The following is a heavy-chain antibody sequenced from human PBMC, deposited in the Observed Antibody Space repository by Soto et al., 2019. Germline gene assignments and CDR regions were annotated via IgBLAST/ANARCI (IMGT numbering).Heavy chain of an antibody. D-gene: IGHD6-19*01. J-gene: IGHJ4*02. V-gene: IGHV1-24*01. CDR1: GYTLTELS. CDR2: FDPEDGET. CDR3: ASLGWEAPRQWPYSY. Sequence: ASVKVSCKVSGYTLTELSMHWVRQAPGKGLEWMGGFDPEDGETIYAQKFQGRVTMTEDTSTETAYMELSILRSEDTAVYYCASLGWEAPRQWPYSYWGQGTLVTVSS.